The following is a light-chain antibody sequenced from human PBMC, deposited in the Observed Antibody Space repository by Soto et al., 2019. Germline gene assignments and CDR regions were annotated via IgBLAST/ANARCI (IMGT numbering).Light chain of an antibody. CDR2: GAS. CDR1: QSVSSN. V-gene: IGKV3-15*01. CDR3: QQYNNWPRT. J-gene: IGKJ1*01. Sequence: EVVLTPSPCTLSLSPGARATLSCRASQSVSSNLAWYQQKPGQAPRLLIYGASTRATGIPARFSGSGSGTEFTLTISSLQSEDFAVYYCQQYNNWPRTFGQGTKVDIK.